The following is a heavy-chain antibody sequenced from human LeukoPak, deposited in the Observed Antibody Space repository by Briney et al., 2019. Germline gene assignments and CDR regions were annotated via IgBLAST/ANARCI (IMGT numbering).Heavy chain of an antibody. Sequence: SETLSLTCTVSGGSISGSDYYWGWIRQPPGKGLEWIGIIYYSGRTFYNPSLKSRVTISVDKSKNQFSLKLSSVTAADTAVYYCARERYYGSGSYPNWFDPWGQGTLVTVSS. CDR3: ARERYYGSGSYPNWFDP. D-gene: IGHD3-10*01. V-gene: IGHV4-39*07. CDR2: IYYSGRT. CDR1: GGSISGSDYY. J-gene: IGHJ5*02.